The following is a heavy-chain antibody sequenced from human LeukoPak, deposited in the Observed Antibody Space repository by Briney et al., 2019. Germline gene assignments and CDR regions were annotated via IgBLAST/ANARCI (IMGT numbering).Heavy chain of an antibody. V-gene: IGHV1-18*01. J-gene: IGHJ3*02. CDR2: ISAYNGNT. CDR3: ARWDYYDSRTFDI. Sequence: ASVKVSCTASGYTFINYGITWVRQAPGQGLEWMGWISAYNGNTNYAQKLQGRVTMTTDTSSSTAYMELRSLRSDDTAVYYCARWDYYDSRTFDIWGQGTMVTVSS. CDR1: GYTFINYG. D-gene: IGHD3-22*01.